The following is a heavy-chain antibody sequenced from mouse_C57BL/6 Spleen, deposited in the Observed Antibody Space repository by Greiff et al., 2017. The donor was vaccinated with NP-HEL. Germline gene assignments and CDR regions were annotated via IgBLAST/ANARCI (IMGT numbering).Heavy chain of an antibody. CDR1: GYTFTSYW. CDR3: ARRWDDYDGFAY. Sequence: QVQLQQPGAELVKPGASVKLSCKASGYTFTSYWMHWVKQRPGRGLEWIGRIDPNSGGTKYNEKFKSKATLTVDKPSSTAYMQLSSLTSEDSAVYYCARRWDDYDGFAYWGQGTLVTVSA. D-gene: IGHD2-4*01. J-gene: IGHJ3*01. V-gene: IGHV1-72*01. CDR2: IDPNSGGT.